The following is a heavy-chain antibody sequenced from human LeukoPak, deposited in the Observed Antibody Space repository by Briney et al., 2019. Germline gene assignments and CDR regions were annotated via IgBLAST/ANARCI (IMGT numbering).Heavy chain of an antibody. J-gene: IGHJ4*02. V-gene: IGHV3-48*01. CDR3: ARDLLDAFDY. CDR1: GFTFSSYS. D-gene: IGHD3/OR15-3a*01. Sequence: GGSLRLSCAASGFTFSSYSMNWVRQAPGKGLEWVSYISSSSSTMYYADSVKGRFTISRDNAKNSLYLQMNSLRAEDTAVYYCARDLLDAFDYWGQGTLVTVSS. CDR2: ISSSSSTM.